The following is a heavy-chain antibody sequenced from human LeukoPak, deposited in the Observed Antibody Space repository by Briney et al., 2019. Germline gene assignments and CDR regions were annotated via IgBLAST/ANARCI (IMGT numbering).Heavy chain of an antibody. J-gene: IGHJ3*02. CDR3: AKDFGLYYGSGSYPHDTFDI. CDR2: ISYDGSNK. CDR1: GFTFSSYG. V-gene: IGHV3-30*18. Sequence: PGGSLRLSCAASGFTFSSYGVHWVRQAPGKGLEWVAVISYDGSNKYYADSVKGRFTISRDNSKNTLYLQMNSLRAEDTAVYYCAKDFGLYYGSGSYPHDTFDIWGQGTMVTVSS. D-gene: IGHD3-10*01.